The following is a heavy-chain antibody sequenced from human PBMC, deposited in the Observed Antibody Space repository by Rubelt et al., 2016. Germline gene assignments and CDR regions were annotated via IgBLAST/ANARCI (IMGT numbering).Heavy chain of an antibody. Sequence: QVQLVQSGAEVKKPGASVKVSCKASGYTFTSYYMHWVRQAPGQGLEWMGIINPSGGSTSYAPKFQGGVTMTRDTSTSTVYMELSSLRSEDTAVYYCARSPRYDFEDNWFDPWGQGTLVTVSS. V-gene: IGHV1-46*01. D-gene: IGHD3-3*01. CDR3: ARSPRYDFEDNWFDP. J-gene: IGHJ5*02. CDR2: INPSGGST. CDR1: GYTFTSYY.